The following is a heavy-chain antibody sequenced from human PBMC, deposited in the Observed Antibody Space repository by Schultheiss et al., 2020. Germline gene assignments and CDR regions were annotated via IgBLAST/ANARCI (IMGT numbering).Heavy chain of an antibody. Sequence: GSLRLSCTVSGGSISSSSYYWGWIRQPPGKGLEWIGSIYTSGSTNYNPSLKSRVTISVDTSKNQFSLKLSSVTAADTAVYYCASSSIAARSYYYGMDVWGQGTTVTVSS. J-gene: IGHJ6*02. D-gene: IGHD6-6*01. V-gene: IGHV4-39*07. CDR3: ASSSIAARSYYYGMDV. CDR1: GGSISSSSYY. CDR2: IYTSGST.